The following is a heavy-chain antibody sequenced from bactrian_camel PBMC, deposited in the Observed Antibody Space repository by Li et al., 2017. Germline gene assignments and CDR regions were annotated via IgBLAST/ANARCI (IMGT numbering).Heavy chain of an antibody. V-gene: IGHV3S25*01. J-gene: IGHJ4*01. CDR1: GFTFSGYW. CDR2: IVGGGSST. D-gene: IGHD1*01. Sequence: QVQLVESGGGLVQPGESLRLSCAADGFTFSGYWISWVRQAPGKGLEWTSIIVGGGSSTYYADSVKGRFTITRDYGRNTIDLQMDSLNPEDTGEYYCVRSLTNWIWDLGYWGQGTQVTVS. CDR3: VRSLTNWIWDLGY.